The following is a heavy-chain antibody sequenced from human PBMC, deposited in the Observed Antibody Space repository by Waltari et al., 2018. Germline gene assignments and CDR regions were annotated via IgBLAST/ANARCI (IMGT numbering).Heavy chain of an antibody. CDR2: FNPSGDGT. J-gene: IGHJ4*02. CDR1: GYTFTTNH. CDR3: SRDRGGSWTFDY. D-gene: IGHD3-3*01. V-gene: IGHV1-46*01. Sequence: QVQLVQSGAEVKKPGASVKLSCKASGYTFTTNHIHWVRQAPGQGLEWMGIFNPSGDGTRYAQKFQGIVTMTGDTFTNTVYMALSSLRSEDTAVYYCSRDRGGSWTFDYWGQGTLVTVSS.